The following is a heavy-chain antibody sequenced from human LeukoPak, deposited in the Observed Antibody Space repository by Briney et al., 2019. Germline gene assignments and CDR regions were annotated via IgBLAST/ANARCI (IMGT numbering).Heavy chain of an antibody. CDR2: ISSSGSTI. V-gene: IGHV3-48*03. D-gene: IGHD2-21*02. J-gene: IGHJ5*02. CDR3: ARGLNCGGDCLSWFDP. Sequence: GGSLILSCAASGFTFSSYEMNWVRQAPGKGLEWVSYISSSGSTIYYADSVKGRFTISRDNAKNSLYLQMNSLRAEDTAVYYCARGLNCGGDCLSWFDPWGQGTLVTVSS. CDR1: GFTFSSYE.